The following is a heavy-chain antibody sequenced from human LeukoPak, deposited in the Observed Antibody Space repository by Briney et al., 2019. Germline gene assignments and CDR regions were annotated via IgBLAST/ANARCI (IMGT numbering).Heavy chain of an antibody. V-gene: IGHV4-59*01. CDR1: GGPISNNY. CDR2: IYYTGST. Sequence: TSETLSLTCTVSGGPISNNYWSWIRQPPGKGLEWIGYIYYTGSTNYNPSLKSRVTISVDTSKNQFSLKLSSVTAADTAVYYCARGGSDVVVVARSPNWFDPWGQGTLVTVSS. CDR3: ARGGSDVVVVARSPNWFDP. D-gene: IGHD2-15*01. J-gene: IGHJ5*02.